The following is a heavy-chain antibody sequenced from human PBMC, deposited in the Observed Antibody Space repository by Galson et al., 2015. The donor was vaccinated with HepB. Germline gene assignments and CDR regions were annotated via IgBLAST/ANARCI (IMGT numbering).Heavy chain of an antibody. Sequence: PALVKPTQTLTLTCTFSGFSLSTSGMCVSWIRQPPGKALEWLALIDWDDDKYYSTSLKTRLTISKDTSKNQVVLTMTNMDPVDTATYYCARLNYYDSSGYSGFDYWGQGTLVTVSS. CDR2: IDWDDDK. J-gene: IGHJ4*02. CDR1: GFSLSTSGMC. D-gene: IGHD3-22*01. CDR3: ARLNYYDSSGYSGFDY. V-gene: IGHV2-70*01.